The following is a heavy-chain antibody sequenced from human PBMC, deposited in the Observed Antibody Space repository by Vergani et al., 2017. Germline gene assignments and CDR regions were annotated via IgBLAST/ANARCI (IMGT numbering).Heavy chain of an antibody. Sequence: EVQLVESGGGLVKPGGSLRLSCAASGFTFSSYSMNWVRPAPGKGLEWVSSISSSRSYIYYADSVKGRFTISRDNAQNSLYLQMNSLRAEDTAVYYCARDPHDYGWNFDYWSQGTLVTVSS. CDR3: ARDPHDYGWNFDY. CDR2: ISSSRSYI. D-gene: IGHD4-17*01. CDR1: GFTFSSYS. J-gene: IGHJ4*02. V-gene: IGHV3-21*01.